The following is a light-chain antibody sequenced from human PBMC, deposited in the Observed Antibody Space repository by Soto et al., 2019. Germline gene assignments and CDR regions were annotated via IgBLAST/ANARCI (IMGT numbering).Light chain of an antibody. CDR1: QSSKNY. CDR3: QQSYSIPLT. Sequence: DIHMTQSPSSLSASVGARVTITCRASQSSKNYLSWYQQKPGKAPKLLIYDAYSLRTWAPSRFSGGGSGTDFTLTISSLQPADFATYYCQQSYSIPLTFGQGDKLEIK. J-gene: IGKJ2*01. V-gene: IGKV1-39*01. CDR2: DAY.